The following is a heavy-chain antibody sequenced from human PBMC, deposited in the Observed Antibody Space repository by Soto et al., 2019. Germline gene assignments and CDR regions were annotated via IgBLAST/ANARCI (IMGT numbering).Heavy chain of an antibody. V-gene: IGHV1-69*12. D-gene: IGHD6-6*01. J-gene: IGHJ4*02. CDR1: GGNFKNYG. Sequence: QVQLVQSGAEVKKPGSSVRVSCKTSGGNFKNYGLSWVRQAPGRGLEWMGGIVPSFGMANYGQIFQGRVTITADESTDTVYMELSSLKYEDMAIDYCAREIAARGFHFWGQGTLVTVSS. CDR2: IVPSFGMA. CDR3: AREIAARGFHF.